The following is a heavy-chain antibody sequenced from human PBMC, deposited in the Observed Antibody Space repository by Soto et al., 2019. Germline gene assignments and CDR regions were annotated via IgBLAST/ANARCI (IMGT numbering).Heavy chain of an antibody. J-gene: IGHJ4*02. V-gene: IGHV4-59*01. Sequence: SETLSLTCTVSGAPITINYWSWIRQAPGKGLEWIGYIYYTGSTNYNPSLGSRVTMSVDTSKNQFSLKLTSVNAADTAVYYCAKYRRTAAEGFTLDYWGQGTRVTVSS. CDR1: GAPITINY. D-gene: IGHD6-13*01. CDR2: IYYTGST. CDR3: AKYRRTAAEGFTLDY.